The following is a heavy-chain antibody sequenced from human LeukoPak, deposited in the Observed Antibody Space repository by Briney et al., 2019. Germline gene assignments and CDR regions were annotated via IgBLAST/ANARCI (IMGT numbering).Heavy chain of an antibody. J-gene: IGHJ4*02. CDR2: IKQDGSEK. Sequence: PGGSLRLSCATSGFSFSSYWMSWVRQAPGKGLEWVANIKQDGSEKYYVDSVKGRFTISRDNAKTSLFLQMNSLRVEGSAVYYCARDLIEPYWGQGTLVTVSS. D-gene: IGHD2/OR15-2a*01. CDR1: GFSFSSYW. CDR3: ARDLIEPY. V-gene: IGHV3-7*01.